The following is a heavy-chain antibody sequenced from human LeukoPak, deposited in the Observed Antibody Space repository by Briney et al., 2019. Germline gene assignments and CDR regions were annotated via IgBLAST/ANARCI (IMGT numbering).Heavy chain of an antibody. V-gene: IGHV3-43*02. CDR3: AKDLPQYYDFWSGYYGGFDY. CDR2: ISGNGDNI. Sequence: GGSLRLSCAASGFTFEDYAMHWVRQGPGKGLEWVSLISGNGDNIYYADSVKGRFTISRDNSKNSLYLQMNSLRTEDTALYYCAKDLPQYYDFWSGYYGGFDYWGQGTLVTVSS. CDR1: GFTFEDYA. D-gene: IGHD3-3*01. J-gene: IGHJ4*02.